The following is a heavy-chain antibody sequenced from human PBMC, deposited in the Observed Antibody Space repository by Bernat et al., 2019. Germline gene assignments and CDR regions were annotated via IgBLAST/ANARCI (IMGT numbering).Heavy chain of an antibody. V-gene: IGHV3-74*01. CDR1: GFTFSSYW. CDR3: ARAVRCSGGSCYYVFDY. Sequence: DVQLVESGGGLVQPGGSLRLSCAASGFTFSSYWMHWVRQAPGKGLVWVSRINSDGSSTSYADSVKGRFTNSRDNAKNTLYLQMNSLRAEDTAVYYCARAVRCSGGSCYYVFDYWGQGTLVTVSS. J-gene: IGHJ4*02. D-gene: IGHD2-15*01. CDR2: INSDGSST.